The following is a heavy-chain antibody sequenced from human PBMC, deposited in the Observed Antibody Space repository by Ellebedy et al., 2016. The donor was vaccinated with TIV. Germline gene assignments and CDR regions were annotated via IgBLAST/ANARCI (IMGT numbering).Heavy chain of an antibody. CDR3: ARGKYYDFWSGYLSHGYGMDV. D-gene: IGHD3-3*01. CDR1: GFTFSIYS. V-gene: IGHV3-48*04. J-gene: IGHJ6*02. Sequence: GESLKISCAASGFTFSIYSFNWVRQAPGKGLEWLSYISSSSTIYYADSVRGRFTISRDNAKSSLYLQMNSLRAEDTAVYYCARGKYYDFWSGYLSHGYGMDVWGQGTTVTVSS. CDR2: ISSSSTI.